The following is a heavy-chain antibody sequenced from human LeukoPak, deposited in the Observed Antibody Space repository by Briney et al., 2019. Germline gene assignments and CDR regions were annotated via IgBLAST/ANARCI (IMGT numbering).Heavy chain of an antibody. CDR1: GGSFSGYY. V-gene: IGHV4-34*01. CDR3: ARESITMRGFYGMDV. J-gene: IGHJ6*02. D-gene: IGHD3-22*01. Sequence: PSETLSLTCAVYGGSFSGYYWSWIRQPPGKGLEWIGEINHSGSTNYNPSLKSRVTISVGTSKNQFSLKLSSVIAADTAVYYCARESITMRGFYGMDVWGQGTTVTVSS. CDR2: INHSGST.